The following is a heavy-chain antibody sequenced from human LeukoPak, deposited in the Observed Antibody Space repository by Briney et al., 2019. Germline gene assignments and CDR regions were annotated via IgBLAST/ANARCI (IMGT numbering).Heavy chain of an antibody. CDR3: ATYSGSYFDY. Sequence: PSETLSLTCTVSGGSVSSGSHYWSWIRQPPGKGLEWIGEIYHSGSTNCKPSLKSQVTISVDESKSQFSLKLSSVPAADTAVYYCATYSGSYFDYWGQGTLVTVSS. D-gene: IGHD1-26*01. CDR2: IYHSGST. V-gene: IGHV4-61*01. CDR1: GGSVSSGSHY. J-gene: IGHJ4*02.